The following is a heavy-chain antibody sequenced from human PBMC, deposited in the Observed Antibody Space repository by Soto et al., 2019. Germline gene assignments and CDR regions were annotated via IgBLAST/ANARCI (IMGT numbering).Heavy chain of an antibody. CDR2: ISSSSGHI. CDR1: GFTFSSYS. Sequence: EVQLVESGGGLVKPGGSLRLSCTASGFTFSSYSMNWVRQAPGKGLEWVSSISSSSGHIDYADSVKGRFTISRDNGKNLLYLQMNSLRAEDTAVYYCARVKPAYYYYYGMVVWGQGTTVTVSS. V-gene: IGHV3-21*01. CDR3: ARVKPAYYYYYGMVV. J-gene: IGHJ6*02. D-gene: IGHD2-2*01.